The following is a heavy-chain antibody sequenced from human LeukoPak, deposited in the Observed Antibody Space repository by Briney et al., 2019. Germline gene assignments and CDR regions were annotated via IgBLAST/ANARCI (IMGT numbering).Heavy chain of an antibody. CDR1: GFTFSSYS. CDR2: ISSSSSTI. D-gene: IGHD6-19*01. Sequence: GGSLRLSCAASGFTFSSYSMNWVRQAPGKGLEWVSYISSSSSTIYYADSVKGRFTISRDNAKNSLYLQMNSLRAEDTAVYYCARSPTGTGWYYFDYWGQGTLVTVSS. CDR3: ARSPTGTGWYYFDY. V-gene: IGHV3-48*01. J-gene: IGHJ4*02.